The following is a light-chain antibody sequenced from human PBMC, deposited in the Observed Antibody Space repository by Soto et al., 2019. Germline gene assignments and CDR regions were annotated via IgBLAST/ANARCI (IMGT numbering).Light chain of an antibody. V-gene: IGKV3-20*01. CDR1: RSVSSSY. CDR3: QQYGSSPRT. CDR2: GAS. J-gene: IGKJ1*01. Sequence: DIVLTQSPGTLSLSPGERATLSCRASRSVSSSYLAWYQQKPGQAPRLLIYGASSRATGIPDRFSGSGAGTDFTLPISRLEPEDFAVYYCQQYGSSPRTFGQGTKVEIK.